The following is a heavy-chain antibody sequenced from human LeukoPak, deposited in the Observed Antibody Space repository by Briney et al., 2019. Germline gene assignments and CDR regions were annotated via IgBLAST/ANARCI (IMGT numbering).Heavy chain of an antibody. CDR3: AEEPPFNYRDYDYYGMDL. J-gene: IGHJ6*02. V-gene: IGHV3-23*01. Sequence: GGSLRLSCAASGFTLSSYAMSWVRQPPGKGLEWVSSISRNGGSPYYADPVKGQFTISRDNYKSTLYLQMNSLRAEDTAVYYGAEEPPFNYRDYDYYGMDLWGQGTT. CDR1: GFTLSSYA. D-gene: IGHD4-11*01. CDR2: ISRNGGSP.